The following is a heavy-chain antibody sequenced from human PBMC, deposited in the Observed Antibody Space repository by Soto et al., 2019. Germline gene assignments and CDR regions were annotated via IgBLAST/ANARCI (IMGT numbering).Heavy chain of an antibody. CDR3: AKNGTALVYYYGMDV. D-gene: IGHD5-18*01. V-gene: IGHV3-23*01. Sequence: GGSLRLSCAACGITFSSYAMSWVRQAPGKGLEWVSAISGSGGSTYYADSVEGRFTISRDNSKNTLYLQMNSLRAEDTAVYYCAKNGTALVYYYGMDVWGQGTTVTVSS. CDR2: ISGSGGST. J-gene: IGHJ6*02. CDR1: GITFSSYA.